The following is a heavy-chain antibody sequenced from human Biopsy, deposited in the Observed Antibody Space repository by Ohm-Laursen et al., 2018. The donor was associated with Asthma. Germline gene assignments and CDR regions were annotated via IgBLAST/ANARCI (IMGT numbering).Heavy chain of an antibody. Sequence: GSSVKVSCNASGGTFSRYAISWVRQAPGQGLEWMGWISAYNGNTNYAQKLQGRVTMTTDTSTSTAYMELRSLRSDDTAVYYCARDGPVGAPSDYWGQGTLVTVSS. J-gene: IGHJ4*02. D-gene: IGHD1-26*01. CDR1: GGTFSRYA. CDR3: ARDGPVGAPSDY. V-gene: IGHV1-18*01. CDR2: ISAYNGNT.